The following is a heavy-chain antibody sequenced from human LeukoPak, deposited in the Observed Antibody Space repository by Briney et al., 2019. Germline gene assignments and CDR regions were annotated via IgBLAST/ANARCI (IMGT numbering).Heavy chain of an antibody. CDR3: ARGGTYYPCIDY. CDR2: VSAYNGKT. J-gene: IGHJ4*02. CDR1: GYTFTSSY. D-gene: IGHD1-26*01. Sequence: GAPVKVSCKASGYTFTSSYINWVRQAPGQGLEWMGWVSAYNGKTSYVQNFQGRATMTTDSSTNTAYMDLTSLTSDDTAVYYCARGGTYYPCIDYWGQGTLVTVSS. V-gene: IGHV1-18*01.